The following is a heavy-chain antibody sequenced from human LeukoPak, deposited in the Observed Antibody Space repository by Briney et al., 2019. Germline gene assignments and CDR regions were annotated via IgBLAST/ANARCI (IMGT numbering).Heavy chain of an antibody. CDR2: INPNSGGT. Sequence: SVKVSFKASGYTFTGYYMHWLRQAPGQGLEWMGCINPNSGGTNYAQKFHGRPTTTTDTSISTAYMELSRLRSADTAVYYCARGKVGATANFDYWGQGTLVTVSS. CDR1: GYTFTGYY. D-gene: IGHD1-26*01. CDR3: ARGKVGATANFDY. V-gene: IGHV1-2*02. J-gene: IGHJ4*02.